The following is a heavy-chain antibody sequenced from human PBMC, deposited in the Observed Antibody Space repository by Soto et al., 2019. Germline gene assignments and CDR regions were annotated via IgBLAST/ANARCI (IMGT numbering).Heavy chain of an antibody. D-gene: IGHD3-9*01. J-gene: IGHJ3*02. V-gene: IGHV1-2*02. Sequence: ASVKVSCKASGYRFIDYFMHWVRRAPGQGLEWMGWINPKSGGTKYVQKFQGRVTMTRDTSSNTVYMDLSRLTSDDTAVYYCAREGTGYSAFDIWGQGTMVTVSS. CDR2: INPKSGGT. CDR1: GYRFIDYF. CDR3: AREGTGYSAFDI.